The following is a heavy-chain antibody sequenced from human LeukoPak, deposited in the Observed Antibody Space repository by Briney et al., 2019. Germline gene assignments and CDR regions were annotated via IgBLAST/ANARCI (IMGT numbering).Heavy chain of an antibody. J-gene: IGHJ6*02. Sequence: SETLSLTCTVSGGSISSYYWGWIRQPPGKGLEWLGYIYYSGSTNYNPSLKSRVTISVDTSKNQFSLKLSSVTAADTAVYYCARDRGYGMDVWGQGTTVTVSS. CDR3: ARDRGYGMDV. CDR2: IYYSGST. CDR1: GGSISSYY. V-gene: IGHV4-59*01.